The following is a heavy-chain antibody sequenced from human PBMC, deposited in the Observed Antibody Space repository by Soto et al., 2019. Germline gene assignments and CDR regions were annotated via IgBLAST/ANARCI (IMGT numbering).Heavy chain of an antibody. Sequence: SQTLSLTCNVSGGSIYPYYWNWIRQSPGKGLEWIGYIYYSGSTYYNPSLKSRVTISVDTSKTQFSLRLRSLTAADTAVYFCARVKATLYRHYSFDYWGQGTPVTVSS. V-gene: IGHV4-59*08. J-gene: IGHJ4*02. CDR3: ARVKATLYRHYSFDY. CDR1: GGSIYPYY. CDR2: IYYSGST. D-gene: IGHD5-12*01.